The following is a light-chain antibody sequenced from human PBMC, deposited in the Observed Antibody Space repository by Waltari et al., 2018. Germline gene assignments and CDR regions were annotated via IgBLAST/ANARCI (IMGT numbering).Light chain of an antibody. V-gene: IGKV3-15*01. CDR2: GAS. Sequence: EIVMTQSPATLSVFPGERATLSCRASQWIRSNLAWYQHKPGQAPRLLIYGASSRATGIPARFSGSGSGTEFTLTISSVQYEDFAVYFCQQYDNWLGTFGQGTKVEIK. J-gene: IGKJ1*01. CDR1: QWIRSN. CDR3: QQYDNWLGT.